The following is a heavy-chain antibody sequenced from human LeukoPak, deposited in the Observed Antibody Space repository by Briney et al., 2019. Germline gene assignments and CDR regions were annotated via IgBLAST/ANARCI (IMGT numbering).Heavy chain of an antibody. D-gene: IGHD2-15*01. J-gene: IGHJ4*02. CDR3: AREIQTNCSGGNCYFYYFDY. Sequence: SQTLSLTCTVSGGSISSGGYYWSWICQHPGKGLEWIGYIYYSGSTNYNPSLKSRVSISVDTFKSQFSLKLSSVTAADTAVYYCAREIQTNCSGGNCYFYYFDYWGQGTLVTVSS. CDR1: GGSISSGGYY. CDR2: IYYSGST. V-gene: IGHV4-31*03.